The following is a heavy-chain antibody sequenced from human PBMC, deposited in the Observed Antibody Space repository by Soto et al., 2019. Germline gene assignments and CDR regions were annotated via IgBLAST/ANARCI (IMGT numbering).Heavy chain of an antibody. CDR1: GYTFNTFG. Sequence: QVQLVQSGAEVKKPGASVQVSCTASGYTFNTFGISWVRQAPGQGLEWMGWISVYSGHTDFAQKLQDRVTLTTDTSTSTAYMDLRVLRSDDTAVYYCARELIRYDILTASNFYALDVWGPGTTVTVSS. CDR2: ISVYSGHT. D-gene: IGHD3-9*01. V-gene: IGHV1-18*01. CDR3: ARELIRYDILTASNFYALDV. J-gene: IGHJ6*02.